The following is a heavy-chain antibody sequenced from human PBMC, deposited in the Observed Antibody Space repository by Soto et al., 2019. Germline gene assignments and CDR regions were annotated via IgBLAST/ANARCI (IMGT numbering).Heavy chain of an antibody. D-gene: IGHD6-19*01. V-gene: IGHV3-66*01. CDR3: ARDIKHSGWYGGFDS. Sequence: GGSLRLSCAASEFTVSSNYMSWVRQAPGKGLEWVSVIYSGGSTYYAGSVKGRFTVSRDNSKNTLFLQMNSLRAEDTAVYYCARDIKHSGWYGGFDSWGQGTLVTVSS. J-gene: IGHJ4*02. CDR2: IYSGGST. CDR1: EFTVSSNY.